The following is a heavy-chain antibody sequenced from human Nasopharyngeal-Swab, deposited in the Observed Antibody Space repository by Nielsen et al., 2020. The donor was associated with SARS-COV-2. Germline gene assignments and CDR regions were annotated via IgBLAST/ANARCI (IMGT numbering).Heavy chain of an antibody. CDR3: ASVYHDSSGYYYWFDP. J-gene: IGHJ5*02. CDR1: GGSITRYY. D-gene: IGHD3-22*01. Sequence: SETLSLTCTVSGGSITRYYWSWIRQPPGKGLEWIGYIYYSGSTKYNPSLKSRVTMSVDTSKNQFSLKLSSVTAADTAVYYCASVYHDSSGYYYWFDPWGQGTLVTVSS. V-gene: IGHV4-59*01. CDR2: IYYSGST.